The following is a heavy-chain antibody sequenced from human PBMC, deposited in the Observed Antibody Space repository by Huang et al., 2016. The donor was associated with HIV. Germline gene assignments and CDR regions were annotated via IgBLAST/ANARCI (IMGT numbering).Heavy chain of an antibody. D-gene: IGHD2-15*01. CDR1: GYTVSELS. CDR3: ATSTPDVGAGVLRSAFDI. CDR2: FEPEEGET. V-gene: IGHV1-24*01. Sequence: QVQLVESGAELKKPGASVRVSCKVSGYTVSELSLHWVRQAPEKGLEWRGGFEPEEGETNYAQRLQSRVTMTEDTSTDTAYMELSSLRPEDTAVYYCATSTPDVGAGVLRSAFDIWGQGTMVTVSS. J-gene: IGHJ3*02.